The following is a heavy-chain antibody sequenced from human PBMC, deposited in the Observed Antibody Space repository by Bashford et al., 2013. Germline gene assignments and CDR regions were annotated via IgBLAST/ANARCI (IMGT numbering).Heavy chain of an antibody. J-gene: IGHJ1*01. CDR3: ARDNGPYYAYFQH. V-gene: IGHV1-3*01. D-gene: IGHD1-26*01. Sequence: KFQGRVTITRDTSASTAYMELSSLRSEDTAVYYCARDNGPYYAYFQHWGQGTLVTVSS.